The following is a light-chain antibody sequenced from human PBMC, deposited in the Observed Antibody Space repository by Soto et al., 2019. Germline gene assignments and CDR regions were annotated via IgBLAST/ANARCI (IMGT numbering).Light chain of an antibody. CDR1: KLGDKY. V-gene: IGLV3-1*01. CDR2: QDN. Sequence: SCELTQPPSVSVSPGQTASITCSGDKLGDKYACWYQQKPGQSPVLVIYQDNKRPSGIPERFSGSNSGNTATLTISGTQAMDEADYYCQAWDSSTVIFGGGTKLTVL. J-gene: IGLJ2*01. CDR3: QAWDSSTVI.